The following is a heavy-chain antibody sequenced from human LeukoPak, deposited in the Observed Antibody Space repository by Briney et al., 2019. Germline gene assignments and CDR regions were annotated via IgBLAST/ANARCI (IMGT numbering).Heavy chain of an antibody. CDR3: ATTGLRYYYMDV. CDR1: GYTFTNYD. V-gene: IGHV1-8*01. Sequence: ASVKVSCKASGYTFTNYDINWVRQATGQGLEWMGWMNPNSGNTGYAQKFQGRVTMTRNTSIGTAYMELSSLRSEDTAVYYCATTGLRYYYMDVWGKGTTVTVSS. J-gene: IGHJ6*03. CDR2: MNPNSGNT. D-gene: IGHD2-8*02.